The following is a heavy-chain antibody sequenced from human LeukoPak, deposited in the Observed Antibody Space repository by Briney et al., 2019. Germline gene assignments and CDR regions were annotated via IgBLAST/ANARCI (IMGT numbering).Heavy chain of an antibody. CDR1: GFTFSSYG. J-gene: IGHJ4*02. CDR2: ISYDGSNK. V-gene: IGHV3-30*18. D-gene: IGHD3-9*01. Sequence: GGSLRLSCAASGFTFSSYGMHWVRHAPGKGLEWVAVISYDGSNKYYADSVKGRFTISRDNSKNTLYLQMNSLRAEDTAVYYCAKLVLRYFDWLAPFDYWGQGTLVTVSS. CDR3: AKLVLRYFDWLAPFDY.